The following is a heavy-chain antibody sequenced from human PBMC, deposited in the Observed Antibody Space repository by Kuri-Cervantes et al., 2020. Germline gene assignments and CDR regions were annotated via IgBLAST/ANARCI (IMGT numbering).Heavy chain of an antibody. CDR3: AKADYYDSSGLDY. Sequence: SLKISCAASGFTFDDYAMHWVRQAPGKGLEWVSGISWNSGSIGYADSVKGRFTISRDNAKNSLYLQMNSLRAEDTALYYCAKADYYDSSGLDYWGQGTLVTVSS. D-gene: IGHD3-22*01. CDR2: ISWNSGSI. J-gene: IGHJ4*02. CDR1: GFTFDDYA. V-gene: IGHV3-9*01.